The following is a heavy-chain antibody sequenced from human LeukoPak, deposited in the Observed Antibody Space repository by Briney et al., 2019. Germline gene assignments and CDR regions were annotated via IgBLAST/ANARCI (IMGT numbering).Heavy chain of an antibody. Sequence: ASVKVSCKASGYSFTRHVIHWLRQAAGQRVEGMGWIGGGSGCSNYSQTFQDRVTITTDTSATTSYMEMRSLRYEDTAIFYCARGYYYASTGYYFDTWGQGTLVTVSS. V-gene: IGHV1-3*01. CDR1: GYSFTRHV. J-gene: IGHJ4*02. D-gene: IGHD3-22*01. CDR3: ARGYYYASTGYYFDT. CDR2: IGGGSGCS.